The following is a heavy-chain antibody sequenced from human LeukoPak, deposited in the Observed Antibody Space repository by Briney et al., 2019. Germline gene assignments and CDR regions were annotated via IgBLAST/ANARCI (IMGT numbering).Heavy chain of an antibody. D-gene: IGHD3-10*01. CDR2: IYDSGTT. Sequence: PSQTLSLTCSVSGGSITSGGYYWSWGRQHPGRGLEWIVYIYDSGTTLYNPSRKGRVTMSVDTSNNQFSLRLNSVTAADTAVYYCARGKFGELYYFEYWGQGTLVTVSS. J-gene: IGHJ4*02. V-gene: IGHV4-31*03. CDR3: ARGKFGELYYFEY. CDR1: GGSITSGGYY.